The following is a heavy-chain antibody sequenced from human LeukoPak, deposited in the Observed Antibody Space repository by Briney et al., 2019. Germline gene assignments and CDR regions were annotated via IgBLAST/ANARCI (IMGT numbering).Heavy chain of an antibody. Sequence: PGGSLRLSCAASGFTFSTYSMNWVRQAPGKVLEWVSSIATSSDYIYYAGSLKGRFTISRDNAKNSLYLHMNSLRPDDTAVYYCARGRSITILRGVAISDGFDIWGQGTKVTVS. CDR3: ARGRSITILRGVAISDGFDI. V-gene: IGHV3-21*06. CDR1: GFTFSTYS. CDR2: IATSSDYI. J-gene: IGHJ3*02. D-gene: IGHD3-10*01.